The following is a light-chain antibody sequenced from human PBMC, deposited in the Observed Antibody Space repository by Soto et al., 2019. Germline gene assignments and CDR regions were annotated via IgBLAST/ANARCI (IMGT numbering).Light chain of an antibody. CDR3: CSYAGGSTVVV. Sequence: QSALTQPASVSGSPGQSITISCTGTSSYVGSYNFVSWYQQHPGKAPKLMIYEGSTRPSGVSNRFSGSKSGNTASLTISGLQAEDEADYYCCSYAGGSTVVVFGGGPKLTVL. V-gene: IGLV2-23*03. CDR2: EGS. J-gene: IGLJ2*01. CDR1: SSYVGSYNF.